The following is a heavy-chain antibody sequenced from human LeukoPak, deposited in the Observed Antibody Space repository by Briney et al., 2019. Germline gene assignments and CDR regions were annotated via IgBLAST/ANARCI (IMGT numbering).Heavy chain of an antibody. CDR3: AKDSVLRYCSSTSCYEGYFQH. D-gene: IGHD2-2*01. CDR2: ISWDGGCT. V-gene: IGHV3-43*01. Sequence: GGSLRLSCAASGFTFDDYTMHWVRQAPGKGLEWVSLISWDGGCTYYADSVKGRFTISRDNSKNSLYLQMNSLRTEDTALYYCAKDSVLRYCSSTSCYEGYFQHWGQGTLVTVSS. CDR1: GFTFDDYT. J-gene: IGHJ1*01.